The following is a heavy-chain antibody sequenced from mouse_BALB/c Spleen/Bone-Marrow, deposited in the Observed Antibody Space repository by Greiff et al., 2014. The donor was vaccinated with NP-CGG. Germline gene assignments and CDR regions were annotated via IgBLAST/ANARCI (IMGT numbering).Heavy chain of an antibody. Sequence: EVMLVESGGDLVKPGGSLKLSCAASGFTFSSYGMSWGRQTPDKRLEWVATISSGGSNTYYPDSAKGRFTISRDNAKNTLYLQMSSLKSEDTAMYYCARHQRYYAMDYWGQGTSVTVSS. CDR2: ISSGGSNT. CDR1: GFTFSSYG. J-gene: IGHJ4*01. CDR3: ARHQRYYAMDY. V-gene: IGHV5-6*02.